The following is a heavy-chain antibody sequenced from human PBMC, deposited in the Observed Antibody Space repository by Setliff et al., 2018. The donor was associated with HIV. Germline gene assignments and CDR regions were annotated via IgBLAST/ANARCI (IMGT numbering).Heavy chain of an antibody. J-gene: IGHJ1*01. Sequence: PSETLSLTCTVSGATISRHFWSWIRQSPGKVLEWIGTIYDSGVTKYNPSLKTRVSVAVDTSRSHLSLSLTSVTPADTAVYYCARRQWGTSAYYEFFQQWGQGSLVTVSS. CDR2: IYDSGVT. CDR3: ARRQWGTSAYYEFFQQ. CDR1: GATISRHF. V-gene: IGHV4-59*11. D-gene: IGHD3-3*01.